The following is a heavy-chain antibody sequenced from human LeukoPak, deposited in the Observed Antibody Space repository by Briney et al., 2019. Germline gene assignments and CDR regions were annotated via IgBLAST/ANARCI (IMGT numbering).Heavy chain of an antibody. CDR2: INTDGTVT. D-gene: IGHD6-19*01. J-gene: IGHJ4*02. CDR3: ATKQWLAPPPDS. CDR1: GFTFSKYW. V-gene: IGHV3-74*01. Sequence: QAGGSLRLSCAASGFTFSKYWMLWVRQAPGKGLESVSRINTDGTVTTYADSVKGRSTVSRDNADNTMFLQMNSVRDEDTAVYYCATKQWLAPPPDSWGQGTPVTVPS.